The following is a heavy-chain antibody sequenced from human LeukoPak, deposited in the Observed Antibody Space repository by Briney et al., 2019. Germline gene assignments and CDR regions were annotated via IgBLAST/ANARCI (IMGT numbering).Heavy chain of an antibody. D-gene: IGHD3-10*01. Sequence: PGGSLRLSCAASGFTFSSYSMNWVRQAPGKGLEWVSSISSSSSYIYYADSVKGRFTISRDNAKNSLYLQMNSLRAEDTAVYYCARDSRVVRGVISAFDIWGQGTMVTVS. V-gene: IGHV3-21*01. CDR1: GFTFSSYS. CDR3: ARDSRVVRGVISAFDI. J-gene: IGHJ3*02. CDR2: ISSSSSYI.